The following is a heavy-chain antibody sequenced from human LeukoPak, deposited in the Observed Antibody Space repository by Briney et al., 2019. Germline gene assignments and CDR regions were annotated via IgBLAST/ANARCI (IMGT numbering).Heavy chain of an antibody. Sequence: GGSLRLSCAGSGFIFSNFWMGWARQGPGKGLQWVASINRDGSEKHPVDSVKGRFTISRDNAKNSVYLQMTGLTVDDTAVYYCVRDVDIWGQGTLDTVSS. CDR1: GFIFSNFW. D-gene: IGHD5-24*01. CDR3: VRDVDI. V-gene: IGHV3-7*01. CDR2: INRDGSEK. J-gene: IGHJ4*02.